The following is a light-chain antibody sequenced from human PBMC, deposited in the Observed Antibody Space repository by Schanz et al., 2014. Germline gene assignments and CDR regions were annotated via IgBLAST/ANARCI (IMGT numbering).Light chain of an antibody. V-gene: IGKV3-20*01. Sequence: EIVLTQSPGTLSLSPGEGATLSCRASQSVSSSYLAWYQQKPGQAPRLLIYGASTRATGIPDRFSGSGSGTDFTLTISRLEPEDFAVYYCQQYAGSLWTFGQGTKVEIK. CDR3: QQYAGSLWT. CDR1: QSVSSSY. J-gene: IGKJ1*01. CDR2: GAS.